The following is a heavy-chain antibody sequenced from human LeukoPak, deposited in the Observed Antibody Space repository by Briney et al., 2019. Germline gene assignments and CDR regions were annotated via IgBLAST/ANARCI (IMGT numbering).Heavy chain of an antibody. J-gene: IGHJ4*02. D-gene: IGHD3-22*01. CDR1: GFTFSSYD. CDR3: ARDIGYYYDSSGYYSFDY. CDR2: IGTAGDT. V-gene: IGHV3-13*04. Sequence: GGSLRLSCAASGFTFSSYDMHWVRQATGKGLEWVSAIGTAGDTYYPGSVKGRFTISRENAKNSLYLQMNSLRAEDTAVYYCARDIGYYYDSSGYYSFDYWGQGTLVTVSS.